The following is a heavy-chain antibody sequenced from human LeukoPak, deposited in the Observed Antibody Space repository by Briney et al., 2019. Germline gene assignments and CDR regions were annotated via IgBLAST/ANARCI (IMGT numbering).Heavy chain of an antibody. J-gene: IGHJ4*02. CDR3: ARDRLYGSGTYYFDH. CDR1: GFTFRSYS. Sequence: GGSLRLSCAASGFTFRSYSMTWVRQAPGKGLEWVSSISTSSSSIYYADSVKGRFTVSRDNAKNSLYLQMNSLRAEDTAVYYCARDRLYGSGTYYFDHWGQGTLVTVSS. CDR2: ISTSSSSI. V-gene: IGHV3-21*01. D-gene: IGHD3-10*01.